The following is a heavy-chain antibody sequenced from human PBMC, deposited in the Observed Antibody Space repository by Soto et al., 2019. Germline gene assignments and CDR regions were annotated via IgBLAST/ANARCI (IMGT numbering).Heavy chain of an antibody. V-gene: IGHV3-21*01. CDR2: ISSSSSYI. CDR3: ARDMSITDYYYGMDV. Sequence: KPGGSLRLSCAASGFTFSSYSMNWVRQAPGKGLEWVSSISSSSSYIYYADSVKGRFTISRDNAKNLLYLQMNSLRAEDTAVYYCARDMSITDYYYGMDVWGQGTTVTVSS. D-gene: IGHD1-20*01. CDR1: GFTFSSYS. J-gene: IGHJ6*02.